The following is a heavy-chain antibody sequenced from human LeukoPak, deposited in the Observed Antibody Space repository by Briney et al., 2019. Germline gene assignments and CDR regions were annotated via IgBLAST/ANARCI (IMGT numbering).Heavy chain of an antibody. D-gene: IGHD2-15*01. Sequence: ASVKVSCKASGGTFSSYAISWVRQAPGQGLEWMGWISAYNGNTNYAQKLQGRVTMTTDTSTSTAYMELRSLRSDDTAVYYCARVVLGYCSGGSCYPPSNWGQGTLVTVSS. CDR3: ARVVLGYCSGGSCYPPSN. V-gene: IGHV1-18*01. CDR2: ISAYNGNT. CDR1: GGTFSSYA. J-gene: IGHJ4*02.